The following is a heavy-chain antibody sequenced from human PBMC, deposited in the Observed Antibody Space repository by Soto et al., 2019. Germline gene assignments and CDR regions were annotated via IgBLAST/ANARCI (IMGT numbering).Heavy chain of an antibody. CDR2: ISWDGGST. V-gene: IGHV3-43*01. CDR1: GFTFDDYT. J-gene: IGHJ4*02. CDR3: AKDIERYCTNGVCSGLDY. Sequence: EVQLVESGGVVVQPGGSLRLSCAASGFTFDDYTMHWVRQAPGKGLEWVSLISWDGGSTYYADSVKGRFTISRDNSKNALYLQMISLRTEDTALYYWAKDIERYCTNGVCSGLDYWGQGTLVTVSS. D-gene: IGHD2-8*01.